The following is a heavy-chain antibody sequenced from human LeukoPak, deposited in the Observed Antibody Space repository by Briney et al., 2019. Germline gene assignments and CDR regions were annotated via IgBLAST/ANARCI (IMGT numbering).Heavy chain of an antibody. Sequence: SVKVSCKASGGTSSSYAISWVRQAPGQGLEWMGGIIPIFGTANYAQKFQGRVTITTDESTSTAYMELSSLRSEDTAVYYCAREATGDYYYYMDVWGKGTTVTVSS. V-gene: IGHV1-69*05. J-gene: IGHJ6*03. CDR1: GGTSSSYA. CDR2: IIPIFGTA. D-gene: IGHD1-14*01. CDR3: AREATGDYYYYMDV.